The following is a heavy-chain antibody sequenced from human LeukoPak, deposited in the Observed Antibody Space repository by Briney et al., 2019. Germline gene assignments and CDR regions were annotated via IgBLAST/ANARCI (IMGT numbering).Heavy chain of an antibody. J-gene: IGHJ6*03. CDR1: GGSISSYY. D-gene: IGHD2-15*01. CDR3: ARAGVAANYYYYYYMDV. V-gene: IGHV4-59*01. CDR2: IYYSGST. Sequence: SETLSLTCTVSGGSISSYYWSWIRQPPGKGLEWIGYIYYSGSTNYNPSLKSRVTISVDTSKNQLSLKLSSVTAADTAVYYCARAGVAANYYYYYYMDVWGKGTTVTVSS.